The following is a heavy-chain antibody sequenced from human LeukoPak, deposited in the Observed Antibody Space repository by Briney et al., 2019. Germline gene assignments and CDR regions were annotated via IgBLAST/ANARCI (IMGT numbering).Heavy chain of an antibody. V-gene: IGHV4-39*07. D-gene: IGHD2-8*02. CDR3: PREARWGTGPRFDY. Sequence: SETLSLTCTVSGGSISSSSYYWGWIRQPPGKGLEWIGSIYYSGSTYYNPSLKSRVTISVDTSKNQFSLKLSSVTAADTAVYYCPREARWGTGPRFDYWGQGTLVTVSS. J-gene: IGHJ4*02. CDR1: GGSISSSSYY. CDR2: IYYSGST.